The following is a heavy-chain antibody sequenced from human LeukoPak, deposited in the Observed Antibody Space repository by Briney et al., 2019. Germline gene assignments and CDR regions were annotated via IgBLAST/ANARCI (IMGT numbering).Heavy chain of an antibody. CDR1: GFTFSSYA. CDR2: ISNDGSNK. V-gene: IGHV3-30-3*01. Sequence: PGRSLRLSCAASGFTFSSYAMHWVRQAPGKGLEWVAVISNDGSNKYFADSVKGRFTISRDNSKNTLDLQMNSLRAEDTAVYYCARDPVSTALQINSDYWGQGTLVTVSS. J-gene: IGHJ4*02. D-gene: IGHD5-18*01. CDR3: ARDPVSTALQINSDY.